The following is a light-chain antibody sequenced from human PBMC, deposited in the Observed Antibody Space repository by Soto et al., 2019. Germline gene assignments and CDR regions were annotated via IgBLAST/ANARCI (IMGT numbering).Light chain of an antibody. V-gene: IGKV2D-29*01. CDR3: MQSAQLPLT. Sequence: DVVMTQTPISLSVTPGQQASITCESSQSLLHTDGKTYLYWYLQKPGQPPQILIYEVSNLFSGVPDRFSGSGSGTYFTLKISRVEAEDVGVYYCMQSAQLPLTFGEGTKVEIK. CDR1: QSLLHTDGKTY. J-gene: IGKJ4*01. CDR2: EVS.